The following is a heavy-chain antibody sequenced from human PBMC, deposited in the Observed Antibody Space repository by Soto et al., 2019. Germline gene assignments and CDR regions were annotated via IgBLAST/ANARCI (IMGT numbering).Heavy chain of an antibody. CDR1: GFIVSRSH. Sequence: GGSLRLSCVVSGFIVSRSHMMWVRQAPGKGLEGVSVIYNHGQINYVDPVKGRFTIARDNSKNTIYLQMNSLKVEDTAVYYCVRVTGAERHWGQGALVTVS. J-gene: IGHJ4*02. CDR3: VRVTGAERH. D-gene: IGHD7-27*01. V-gene: IGHV3-53*01. CDR2: IYNHGQI.